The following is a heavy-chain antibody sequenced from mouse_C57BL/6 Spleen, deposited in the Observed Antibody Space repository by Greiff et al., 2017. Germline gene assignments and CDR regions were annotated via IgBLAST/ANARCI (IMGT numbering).Heavy chain of an antibody. CDR1: GYSITSGYY. Sequence: EVKVEESGPGLVKPSQSLSLTCSVTGYSITSGYYWNWIRQFPGNKLEWMGYISYDGSNNYNPSLKNRISITRDTSKNQFFLKLNSVTTEDTATYYCARRDYRGAMDYWGQGTSVTVSS. CDR3: ARRDYRGAMDY. V-gene: IGHV3-6*01. D-gene: IGHD2-12*01. CDR2: ISYDGSN. J-gene: IGHJ4*01.